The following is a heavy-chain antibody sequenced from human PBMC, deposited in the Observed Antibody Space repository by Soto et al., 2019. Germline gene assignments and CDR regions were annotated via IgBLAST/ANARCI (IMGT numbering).Heavy chain of an antibody. CDR1: GFTFSSND. V-gene: IGHV3-53*01. CDR3: ATRPLLPGAP. Sequence: EVQLVESGGGLIQPGGSLRLSCAASGFTFSSNDMNWVRQAPGKGLEWVSLIYSAGSTYYADSVKGRFTFSRDNSQNPLYLQMRSLRAKDTAVYFCATRPLLPGAPWGQGTVVTVSS. J-gene: IGHJ3*01. D-gene: IGHD3-22*01. CDR2: IYSAGST.